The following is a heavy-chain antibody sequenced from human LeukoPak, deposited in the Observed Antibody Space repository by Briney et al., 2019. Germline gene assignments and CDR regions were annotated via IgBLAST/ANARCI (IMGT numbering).Heavy chain of an antibody. CDR2: ISSSSSYI. J-gene: IGHJ4*02. Sequence: GGSLILSCAASGFTFSSYSMNWVRQAPGKGLEWVSYISSSSSYIYYADSVKGRFTISRDNSKNTLYLQMNSLRAEDTAVYYCAKESGWGPFDYWGQGTLVTVSS. D-gene: IGHD6-19*01. CDR3: AKESGWGPFDY. V-gene: IGHV3-21*01. CDR1: GFTFSSYS.